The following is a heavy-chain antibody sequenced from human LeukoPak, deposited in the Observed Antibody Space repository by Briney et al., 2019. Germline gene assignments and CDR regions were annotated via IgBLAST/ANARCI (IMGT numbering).Heavy chain of an antibody. Sequence: PGGSLRLSCLTSGFTLSTNAMSWVRQAPGKGLEWVSYISSSSSYIYYADSVKGRFTISRDDAKDALSLQMNSLRVEDTAVYYCARSYSSGLPRVDVWGQGTAVTVSS. V-gene: IGHV3-21*05. CDR3: ARSYSSGLPRVDV. CDR2: ISSSSSYI. CDR1: GFTLSTNA. D-gene: IGHD6-19*01. J-gene: IGHJ6*02.